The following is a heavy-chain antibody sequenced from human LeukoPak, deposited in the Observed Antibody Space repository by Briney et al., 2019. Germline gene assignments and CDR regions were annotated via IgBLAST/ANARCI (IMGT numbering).Heavy chain of an antibody. J-gene: IGHJ5*02. V-gene: IGHV2-5*02. CDR1: GFSLSTSGVG. Sequence: SGPTLVKPTQTLTLTCTFSGFSLSTSGVGVGWIRQPPGKALEWLALIYWDDDKRYSPSLKNRLTITRDTFKNQVVLTMTNMDPVDTATFYCAHRRTGGYCSSTSCSDNWFDPWGQGTLVTVSS. D-gene: IGHD2-2*01. CDR2: IYWDDDK. CDR3: AHRRTGGYCSSTSCSDNWFDP.